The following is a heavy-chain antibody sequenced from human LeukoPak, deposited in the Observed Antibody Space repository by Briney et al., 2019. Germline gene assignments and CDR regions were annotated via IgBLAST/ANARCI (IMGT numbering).Heavy chain of an antibody. CDR3: ARMRSDTAMVTTYFPRADAFDI. D-gene: IGHD5-18*01. J-gene: IGHJ3*02. Sequence: MPSETLSLTCTVSGGSISSYYWSWIRQPPGKGLEWIGYIYYSGSTNYNPSLKSRVTISVDTSKNQFSLKLSSVTAADTAVYYCARMRSDTAMVTTYFPRADAFDIWGQGTMVTVSS. CDR2: IYYSGST. CDR1: GGSISSYY. V-gene: IGHV4-59*01.